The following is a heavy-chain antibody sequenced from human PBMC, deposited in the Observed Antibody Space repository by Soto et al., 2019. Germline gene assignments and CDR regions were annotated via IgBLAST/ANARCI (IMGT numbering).Heavy chain of an antibody. CDR1: GGSISSNSYY. CDR3: ARRYDFWSGYPLDY. CDR2: IYYGGNS. J-gene: IGHJ4*02. V-gene: IGHV4-39*01. D-gene: IGHD3-3*01. Sequence: QLQLQESGPGLVKPSETLSLTCTVSGGSISSNSYYWGWIRQPPGKGLEWIGTIYYGGNSYYNPSLKSRLTISIDKSKNQLSLKLSSVTVADTAVYYCARRYDFWSGYPLDYWGQGTLVSVSS.